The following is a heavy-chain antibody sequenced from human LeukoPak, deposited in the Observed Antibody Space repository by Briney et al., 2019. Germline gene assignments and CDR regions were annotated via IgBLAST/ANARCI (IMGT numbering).Heavy chain of an antibody. CDR3: ARNKAEWELAYYFDY. Sequence: SVKVSCKASGGTFSSYAISWVRQAPGQGLEWMGRIIPILGIANYAQKFQGRVTITADKSTSTAYMELSSLRSEDTAVYYCARNKAEWELAYYFDYWGQGTLVTVSS. V-gene: IGHV1-69*04. CDR2: IIPILGIA. D-gene: IGHD1-26*01. CDR1: GGTFSSYA. J-gene: IGHJ4*02.